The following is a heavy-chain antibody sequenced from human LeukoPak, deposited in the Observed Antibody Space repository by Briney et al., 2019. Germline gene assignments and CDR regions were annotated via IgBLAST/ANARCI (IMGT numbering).Heavy chain of an antibody. D-gene: IGHD3-9*01. V-gene: IGHV4-39*01. CDR1: GGSXXSSSYY. CDR3: VRPDDNSFDF. J-gene: IGHJ3*01. CDR2: IYETGST. Sequence: GGSXXSSSYYWGWIRQPPGRGLEWIGNIYETGSTNYNPSLKSRVTISVDTSKNQFSLKLSSVTAADTAVYYCVRPDDNSFDFWGQGTMVTVSS.